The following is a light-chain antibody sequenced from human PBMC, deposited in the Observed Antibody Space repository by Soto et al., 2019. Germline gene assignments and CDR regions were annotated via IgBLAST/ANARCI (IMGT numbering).Light chain of an antibody. CDR2: LGS. J-gene: IGKJ5*01. CDR3: MQALQTPLT. V-gene: IGKV2-28*01. Sequence: DIVMTQSPLSLPVTPGEPASISCRSSQSLLYRNGFHYLDWYLQKPGQSPQLLIYLGSNRASGVPDRFSGSGSGTDFTLKISRVEAEDVGVYYCMQALQTPLTFGQGTQLEIK. CDR1: QSLLYRNGFHY.